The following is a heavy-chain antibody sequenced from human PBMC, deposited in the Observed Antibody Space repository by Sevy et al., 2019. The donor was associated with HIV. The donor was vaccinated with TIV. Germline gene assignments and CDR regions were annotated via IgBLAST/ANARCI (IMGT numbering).Heavy chain of an antibody. CDR2: IYSDGST. J-gene: IGHJ4*02. D-gene: IGHD5-18*01. Sequence: AGSLRLSCAASGFPVSSNYMSWVRQAPGKGLEWVSVIYSDGSTYHADSVKGRFTISRDNSKNTLYLQMNSLRVEDTAVYYCARGKSGYGYGLDYWGQGTLVTVSS. V-gene: IGHV3-66*01. CDR1: GFPVSSNY. CDR3: ARGKSGYGYGLDY.